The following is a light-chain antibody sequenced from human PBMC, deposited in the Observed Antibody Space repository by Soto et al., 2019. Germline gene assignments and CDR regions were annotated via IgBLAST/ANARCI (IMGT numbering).Light chain of an antibody. CDR2: EVS. J-gene: IGLJ2*01. V-gene: IGLV2-8*01. CDR1: SSDVGRYKY. CDR3: SSYADNNGLV. Sequence: QSALTQPPSASGSPGHSVTIPFTGTSSDVGRYKYVSGYQPHPGKAPKLIIHEVSKRPSGVPDRFSGSKSGNTASLTVSGLQAEDEADYYCSSYADNNGLVFGGGTKVTVL.